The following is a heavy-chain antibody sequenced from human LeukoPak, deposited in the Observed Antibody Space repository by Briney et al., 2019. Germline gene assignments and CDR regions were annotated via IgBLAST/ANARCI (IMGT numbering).Heavy chain of an antibody. Sequence: ASVKVSCKTSGYTFTGYYMHWVRQAPGQGLERMGWINPNSGGTNYAQKFQGRVTMTRDTSISTAYKELSRLRSDDTAVYYCARARDSNYVGSNWFDLWGQGTLVTVSS. V-gene: IGHV1-2*02. CDR1: GYTFTGYY. CDR2: INPNSGGT. D-gene: IGHD4-11*01. J-gene: IGHJ5*02. CDR3: ARARDSNYVGSNWFDL.